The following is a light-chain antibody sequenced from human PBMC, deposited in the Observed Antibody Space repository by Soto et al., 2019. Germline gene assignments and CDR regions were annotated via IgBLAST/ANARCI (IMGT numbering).Light chain of an antibody. J-gene: IGKJ1*01. V-gene: IGKV3-20*01. CDR3: QQYGSSGT. CDR2: GAS. Sequence: EIVMTQSPATLSVSPGERATLSCRASQSVSSSYLAWFRQKPGQAPRLLIYGASSRATGIPDRFSGSGSGTDFTLTISRLEPEDFAVYYCQQYGSSGTFGQGTKGDIK. CDR1: QSVSSSY.